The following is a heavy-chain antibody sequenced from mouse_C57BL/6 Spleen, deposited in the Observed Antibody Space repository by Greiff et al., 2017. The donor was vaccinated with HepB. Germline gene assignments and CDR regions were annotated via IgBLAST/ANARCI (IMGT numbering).Heavy chain of an antibody. J-gene: IGHJ2*01. CDR1: GYSITSGYD. CDR2: ISYSGST. Sequence: EVQLVESGPGMVKPSQSLSLTCTVTGYSITSGYDWHWIRHFPGNKLEWMGYISYSGSTNYNPSLKSRISITHDTSKNHFFLKLNSVTTEDTATYYCAREAYGYFDYWGQGTTLTVSS. V-gene: IGHV3-1*01. D-gene: IGHD1-1*01. CDR3: AREAYGYFDY.